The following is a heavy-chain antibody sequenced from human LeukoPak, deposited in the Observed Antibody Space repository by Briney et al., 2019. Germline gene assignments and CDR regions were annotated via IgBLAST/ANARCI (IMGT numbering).Heavy chain of an antibody. CDR3: ARHLGGYYYYYMDV. CDR1: GGTFSSYA. CDR2: IIPTFGTT. J-gene: IGHJ6*03. V-gene: IGHV1-69*13. D-gene: IGHD3-16*01. Sequence: EASVKVSCKASGGTFSSYAISWVRQAPGQGLEWMGGIIPTFGTTNYAQKFQGRVTITADESTGTAYMDLSSLRSEDTAVYYCARHLGGYYYYYMDVWGKGTTVTVSS.